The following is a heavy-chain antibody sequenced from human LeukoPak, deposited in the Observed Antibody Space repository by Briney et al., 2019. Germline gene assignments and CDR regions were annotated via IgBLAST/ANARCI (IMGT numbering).Heavy chain of an antibody. D-gene: IGHD4-17*01. J-gene: IGHJ4*02. Sequence: ASVKVSCKASGYTFTGYYMHWVRQAPGQGLEWMGWINPNSGGTNYAQKFQGRVTMTRDTSISTAYMELSRLRSDDTAVYYCASSHDYGDYSRVDYWGQGTLVTVSS. CDR3: ASSHDYGDYSRVDY. V-gene: IGHV1-2*02. CDR2: INPNSGGT. CDR1: GYTFTGYY.